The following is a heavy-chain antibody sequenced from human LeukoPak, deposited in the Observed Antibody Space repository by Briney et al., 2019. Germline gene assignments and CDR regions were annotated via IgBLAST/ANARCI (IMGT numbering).Heavy chain of an antibody. V-gene: IGHV3-48*04. Sequence: GGSLRLSCAASGFTFSSYGMNWVRQAPGKGLEWVSYISSSSSTIYYADSVKGRFTISRDNAKNSLYLQMNSLRAEDTAVYYCARDPSSTSGYGMDVWGQGTTVTVSS. D-gene: IGHD2-2*01. CDR1: GFTFSSYG. CDR3: ARDPSSTSGYGMDV. J-gene: IGHJ6*02. CDR2: ISSSSSTI.